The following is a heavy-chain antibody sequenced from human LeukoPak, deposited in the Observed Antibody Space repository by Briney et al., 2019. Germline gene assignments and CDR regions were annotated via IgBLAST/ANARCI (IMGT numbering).Heavy chain of an antibody. V-gene: IGHV3-30*02. CDR1: GFTFSSYG. J-gene: IGHJ4*02. D-gene: IGHD5-12*01. CDR2: IRYDGSNK. CDR3: AKDLGWESGYDIFDH. Sequence: GGALRLSCAAAGFTFSSYGMHWVRQAPGKGLGWVAFIRYDGSNKYYADSVKGRFTISRDNSKNTLYLQMNSLRAEDTAVYYCAKDLGWESGYDIFDHWGQGTLVTVSS.